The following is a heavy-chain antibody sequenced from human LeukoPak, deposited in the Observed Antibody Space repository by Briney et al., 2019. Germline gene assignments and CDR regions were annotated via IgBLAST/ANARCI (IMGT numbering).Heavy chain of an antibody. Sequence: GGSLRLSCAASGFTFRDYYMTWIRQAPGKGLEWVSYIRSSSYTIYYADSVKGRFTISRDNAKNSLHLQMNSLRAEDTAVYYCARAKDHYYGMDVWGQGTTVIVSS. CDR3: ARAKDHYYGMDV. J-gene: IGHJ6*02. V-gene: IGHV3-11*04. CDR1: GFTFRDYY. CDR2: IRSSSYTI.